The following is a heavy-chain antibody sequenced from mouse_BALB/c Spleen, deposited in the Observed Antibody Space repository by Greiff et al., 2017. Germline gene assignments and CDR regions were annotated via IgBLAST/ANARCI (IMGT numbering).Heavy chain of an antibody. CDR2: IWAGGST. J-gene: IGHJ4*01. D-gene: IGHD4-1*01. CDR3: ARDGGGNWDYAMDY. CDR1: GFSLTSYG. V-gene: IGHV2-9*02. Sequence: VQLVESGPGLVAPSQSLSITCTVSGFSLTSYGVHWVRQPPGKGLEWLGVIWAGGSTNYNSALMSRLSISKDNSKSQVFLKMNSLQTDDTAMYYCARDGGGNWDYAMDYWGQGTSVTVSS.